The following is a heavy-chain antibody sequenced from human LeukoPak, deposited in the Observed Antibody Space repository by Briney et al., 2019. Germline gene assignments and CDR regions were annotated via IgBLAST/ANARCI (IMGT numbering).Heavy chain of an antibody. V-gene: IGHV4-4*07. CDR3: ASLYCSGGSCYFDY. CDR2: IYTSGST. CDR1: GGSINSYY. D-gene: IGHD2-15*01. J-gene: IGHJ4*02. Sequence: SETLSLTCTVSGGSINSYYWNWIRQPAGKGLEWIGRIYTSGSTNYNPSLKSRVTISVDTSKNQFSLKLSSVTAADTAVYYCASLYCSGGSCYFDYWGQGTLVTVSS.